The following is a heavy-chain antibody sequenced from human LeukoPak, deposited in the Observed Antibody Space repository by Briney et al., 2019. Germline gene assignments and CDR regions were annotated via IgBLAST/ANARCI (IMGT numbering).Heavy chain of an antibody. V-gene: IGHV3-7*05. CDR2: IKPDGSEK. D-gene: IGHD3-10*01. CDR3: VRGSSGTVVRGVSWAWFDP. CDR1: GFPFSIYW. Sequence: PGGSLRLSCAASGFPFSIYWMTWVRQAPGKGLEWVANIKPDGSEKYYVDSANGRFTISRDNAKNSLYLQMNSLRAEDTAVYYCVRGSSGTVVRGVSWAWFDPWGQGTLVSVSS. J-gene: IGHJ5*02.